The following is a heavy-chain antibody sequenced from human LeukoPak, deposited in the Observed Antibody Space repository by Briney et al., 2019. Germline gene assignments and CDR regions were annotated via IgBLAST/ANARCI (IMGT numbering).Heavy chain of an antibody. CDR1: GGSISSGAYY. Sequence: SETLSLTCTVSGGSISSGAYYWGWIRQPPGKGLEWIGSMYYSGSTYYNPSLRSRVTISVDTSKNQFSPKLTSVTAADTAVYYCARELGFGNWYLDYWGQGTLVTVSS. J-gene: IGHJ4*02. CDR2: MYYSGST. V-gene: IGHV4-39*07. CDR3: ARELGFGNWYLDY. D-gene: IGHD1-1*01.